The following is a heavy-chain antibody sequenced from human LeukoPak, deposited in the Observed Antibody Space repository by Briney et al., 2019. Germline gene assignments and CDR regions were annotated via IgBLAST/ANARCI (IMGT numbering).Heavy chain of an antibody. D-gene: IGHD5-12*01. CDR2: INHSGST. CDR3: ARGTEWLRARFDY. CDR1: GGSFSGYY. V-gene: IGHV4-34*01. J-gene: IGHJ4*02. Sequence: SEALSLTCAVYGGSFSGYYWSWIRQPPGKGLEWIGEINHSGSTNYNPSLKSRVTISVDTSKNQFSLKLSSVTAADTAVYYCARGTEWLRARFDYWGQGTLVTVSS.